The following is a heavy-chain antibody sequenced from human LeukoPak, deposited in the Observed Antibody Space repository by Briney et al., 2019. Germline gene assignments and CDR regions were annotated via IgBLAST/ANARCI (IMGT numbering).Heavy chain of an antibody. V-gene: IGHV3-53*01. D-gene: IGHD4-17*01. CDR2: IYPVGRP. J-gene: IGHJ4*02. Sequence: GGSLRLSCAVSGFTVTDNYMTGVRKAPGKALQWFSVIYPVGRPYYADSVKGRLTIPRDLSRKTLLFQLNSLRPEEPAVLYCARTNPVYGDYDYWGQGTLVNVSS. CDR1: GFTVTDNY. CDR3: ARTNPVYGDYDY.